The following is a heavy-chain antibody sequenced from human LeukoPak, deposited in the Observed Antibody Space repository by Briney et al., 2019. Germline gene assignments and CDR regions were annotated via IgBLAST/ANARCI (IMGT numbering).Heavy chain of an antibody. CDR1: GFTFSSYA. J-gene: IGHJ5*01. CDR3: GKFSAPSGGASGWPWVIDS. V-gene: IGHV3-23*01. D-gene: IGHD6-25*01. Sequence: GGSLRLSCAASGFTFSSYAMTWVRQAPGKGLEWVSALSGSGGTTYDADSVKGRFTISRNNSENTLHLQMSSLRAEDTAVYFCGKFSAPSGGASGWPWVIDSWGQGTLLTVSS. CDR2: LSGSGGTT.